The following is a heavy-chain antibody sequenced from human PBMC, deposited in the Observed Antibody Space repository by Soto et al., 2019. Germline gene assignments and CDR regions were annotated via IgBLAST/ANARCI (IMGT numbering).Heavy chain of an antibody. CDR1: GGSISSYY. Sequence: QVQLQESGPGLVKPSETLSLTCTVSGGSISSYYWSWIRQPPGKGLEWIGYIYYSGSTNYNPSLKSRFTRSVDTSNNQFSLKLSSVTAADTAVYYGARRSGHAFDIWGQGTMVTVSS. CDR3: ARRSGHAFDI. CDR2: IYYSGST. V-gene: IGHV4-59*08. J-gene: IGHJ3*02.